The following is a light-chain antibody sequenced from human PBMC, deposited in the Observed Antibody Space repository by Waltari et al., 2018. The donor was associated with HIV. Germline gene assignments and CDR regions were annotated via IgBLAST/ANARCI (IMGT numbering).Light chain of an antibody. Sequence: QPVLTQPPSASASLGAAVTLTCTLRTCSSNNKVDRYQARPGNGPRFVMRVGTGGIVGSKGDDIPDRFAVLGSGLNRSLIIKNIQEEDESDYHCGTDHGSGSNVVYRFGGGTKLTVL. J-gene: IGLJ2*01. CDR2: VGTGGIVG. CDR1: TCSSNNK. CDR3: GTDHGSGSNVVYR. V-gene: IGLV9-49*01.